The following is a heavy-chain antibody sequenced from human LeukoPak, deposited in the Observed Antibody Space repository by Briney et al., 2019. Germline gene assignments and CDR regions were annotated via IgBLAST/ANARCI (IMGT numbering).Heavy chain of an antibody. CDR2: IYPGDSDT. V-gene: IGHV5-51*01. CDR3: ARHPTLRGSRVPAALDY. Sequence: GESLKISCKGSGYSFTSYWIGWVRQMPEKGLEWMGIIYPGDSDTRYSPSFQGQVTISADKSISTAYLQWSSLKASDTAMYYCARHPTLRGSRVPAALDYWGQGTLVTVSS. J-gene: IGHJ4*02. CDR1: GYSFTSYW. D-gene: IGHD2-2*01.